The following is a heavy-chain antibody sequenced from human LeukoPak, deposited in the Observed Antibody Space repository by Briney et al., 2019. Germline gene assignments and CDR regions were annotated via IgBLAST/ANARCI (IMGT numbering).Heavy chain of an antibody. J-gene: IGHJ3*02. CDR3: ARRVYDSSGYYSAAFDI. V-gene: IGHV1-8*03. D-gene: IGHD3-22*01. CDR1: GYTFTSYD. Sequence: ASVKVSCKASGYTFTSYDINWVRQATGQGLEWMGWMNPNSGNTGYAQKFQGRVTITRNTSISTAYMELSSLRSEDTALYYCARRVYDSSGYYSAAFDIRGQGTMVTVSS. CDR2: MNPNSGNT.